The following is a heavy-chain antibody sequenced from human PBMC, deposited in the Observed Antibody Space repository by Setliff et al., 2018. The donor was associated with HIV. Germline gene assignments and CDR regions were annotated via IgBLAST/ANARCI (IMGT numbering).Heavy chain of an antibody. CDR2: IIPILGIA. Sequence: GASVKVSCKASGYTFTSYGISWVRQAPGQGLEWMGGIIPILGIANYAQKFQGRVTITTDESTSTAYMELSSLRSEDTAVYYCARVSPGTLYYFDYWGQGTLVTVSS. J-gene: IGHJ4*02. CDR3: ARVSPGTLYYFDY. D-gene: IGHD6-13*01. CDR1: GYTFTSYG. V-gene: IGHV1-69*10.